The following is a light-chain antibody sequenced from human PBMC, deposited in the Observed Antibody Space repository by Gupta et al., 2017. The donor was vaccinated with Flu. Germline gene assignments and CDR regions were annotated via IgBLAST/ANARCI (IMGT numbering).Light chain of an antibody. J-gene: IGKJ5*01. CDR3: QQYNNWPIT. V-gene: IGKV3-15*01. CDR2: GAS. Sequence: EIVMTQSPATLSVSPGERATLSCRASQSVSRSLAWYQQKLGQAPRLLIHGASTRAAGIAVRFSGSGSGTEFTLTISSLQSEDLAVYYCQQYNNWPITFGQGTRVEIK. CDR1: QSVSRS.